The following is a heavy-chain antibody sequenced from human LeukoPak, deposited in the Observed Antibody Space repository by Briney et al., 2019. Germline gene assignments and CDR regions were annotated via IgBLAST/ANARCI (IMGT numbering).Heavy chain of an antibody. D-gene: IGHD6-19*01. CDR2: IHYSGST. Sequence: SETLPLTCSVSGGSISTDYWSWIRQPPGKGLEWIGYIHYSGSTNYNPSLKSRVTISKDTSKNQLSLRLSSVIAADTAVYYCARMIAVDGVYFDYWGQGTLVTVSS. J-gene: IGHJ4*02. CDR1: GGSISTDY. CDR3: ARMIAVDGVYFDY. V-gene: IGHV4-59*01.